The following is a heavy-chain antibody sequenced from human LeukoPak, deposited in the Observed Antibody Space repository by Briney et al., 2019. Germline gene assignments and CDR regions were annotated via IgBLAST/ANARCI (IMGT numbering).Heavy chain of an antibody. Sequence: ASVKVSCKPSGYTFTSYYMHWVRQAPGQGLEWMGIINPSGGDTSYAQKFQGRVTTTRDPSTSTVYMEVVSLRPEDTAVYYCARGCRVVPGVHNVGMTSYYNGMDVWGQGTTVTVSS. CDR3: ARGCRVVPGVHNVGMTSYYNGMDV. D-gene: IGHD2-2*01. J-gene: IGHJ6*02. CDR2: INPSGGDT. V-gene: IGHV1-46*01. CDR1: GYTFTSYY.